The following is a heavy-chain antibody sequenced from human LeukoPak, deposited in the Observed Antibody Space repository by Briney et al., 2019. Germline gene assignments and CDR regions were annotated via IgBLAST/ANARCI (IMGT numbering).Heavy chain of an antibody. V-gene: IGHV3-13*04. J-gene: IGHJ4*02. CDR2: IGTAGDT. Sequence: GGSLRLSCAASGFTLSSFSMSWVRQVTGESLEWVSSIGTAGDTYYPGSVKGRFTISRDNAKNSLYLQMNSLRAGDTALYYCVRYSAKGFDSWGQGTLVTVSS. CDR3: VRYSAKGFDS. D-gene: IGHD1-26*01. CDR1: GFTLSSFS.